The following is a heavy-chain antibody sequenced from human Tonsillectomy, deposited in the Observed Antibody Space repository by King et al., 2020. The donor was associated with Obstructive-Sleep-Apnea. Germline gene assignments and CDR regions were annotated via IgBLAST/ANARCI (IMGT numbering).Heavy chain of an antibody. CDR2: IYYSGTT. CDR1: GASISSWTYN. Sequence: QLQESGPGLVKPSETLSLTCTVSGASISSWTYNWGWVRQSPARGLEWIGSIYYSGTTYYSPSLESRVTISVDTSKNQFSLKLSSVTAADTAVYYCATVWIAARAFDMWDQGTMVTVSS. J-gene: IGHJ3*02. CDR3: ATVWIAARAFDM. D-gene: IGHD5-12*01. V-gene: IGHV4-39*07.